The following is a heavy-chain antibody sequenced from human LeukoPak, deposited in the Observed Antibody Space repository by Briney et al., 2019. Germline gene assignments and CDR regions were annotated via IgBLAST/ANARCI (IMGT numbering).Heavy chain of an antibody. D-gene: IGHD3-10*01. J-gene: IGHJ3*02. V-gene: IGHV4-4*07. CDR2: IYTSGST. CDR3: ARVWITMVRGVIPHDAFDI. CDR1: GGSISSYY. Sequence: SETLSLTCTVSGGSISSYYWSWIRQPAGKGLEWIGCIYTSGSTNYNPSLKSRVTMSVDTSKNQFSLKLSSVTAADTAVYYCARVWITMVRGVIPHDAFDIWGQGTMVTVSS.